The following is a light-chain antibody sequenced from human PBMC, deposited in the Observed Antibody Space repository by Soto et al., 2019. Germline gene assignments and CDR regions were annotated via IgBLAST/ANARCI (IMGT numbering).Light chain of an antibody. CDR1: SSDIGAYNF. J-gene: IGLJ1*01. CDR3: SSYRSSVSYV. V-gene: IGLV2-14*01. Sequence: QSVLTQPASVSGSPGQSIIISCTGTSSDIGAYNFVSWYQQYPGNAPKLIIYDVHNRPSGISNRFSGSKSGNTASLTISGLQAEDEADYYCSSYRSSVSYVFGTGTKLTVL. CDR2: DVH.